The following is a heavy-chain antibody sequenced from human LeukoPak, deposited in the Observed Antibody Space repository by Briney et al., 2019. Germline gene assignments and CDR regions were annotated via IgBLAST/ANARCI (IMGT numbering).Heavy chain of an antibody. CDR2: IYHSGST. CDR1: GGSISSSSW. Sequence: PSETLSLTCAVSGGSISSSSWWSWVRQPPGKGLEWIAEIYHSGSTNYNPSLKSRVTISVDKSKNQFSLKLSSVTAADTAVYYCARVYYSNSYDYWHFDLWGRGTLVTVSS. V-gene: IGHV4-4*02. CDR3: ARVYYSNSYDYWHFDL. J-gene: IGHJ2*01. D-gene: IGHD6-13*01.